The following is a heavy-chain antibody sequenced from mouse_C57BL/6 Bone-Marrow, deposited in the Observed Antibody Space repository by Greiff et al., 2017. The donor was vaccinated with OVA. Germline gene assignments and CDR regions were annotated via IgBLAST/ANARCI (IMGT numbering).Heavy chain of an antibody. CDR1: GFSLTSYA. CDR3: AKQHYYGFPSAD. J-gene: IGHJ3*01. D-gene: IGHD1-1*01. Sequence: VQGVESGPGLMAPSQSLSITCTVSGFSLTSYAVDWVRQPPGKGLEWLGVIWGGGSTNYNSALTSRLSISKDNSKSQVFLKMHRLQTDDTAMYYCAKQHYYGFPSADWGQGTLVTVSA. CDR2: IWGGGST. V-gene: IGHV2-9*01.